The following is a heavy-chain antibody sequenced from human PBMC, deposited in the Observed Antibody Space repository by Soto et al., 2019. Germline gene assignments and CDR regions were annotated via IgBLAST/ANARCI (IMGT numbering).Heavy chain of an antibody. D-gene: IGHD5-12*01. CDR3: ARRLWMLATENAPGVY. CDR1: GGTFSSYA. Sequence: SVKLSCTASGGTFSSYAISWVRQAPGQGLEWMGGIIPIFGTANYAQKFQGRVTITADESTSTAYMELSSLRSEDTAVYYCARRLWMLATENAPGVYGGR. CDR2: IIPIFGTA. J-gene: IGHJ2*01. V-gene: IGHV1-69*13.